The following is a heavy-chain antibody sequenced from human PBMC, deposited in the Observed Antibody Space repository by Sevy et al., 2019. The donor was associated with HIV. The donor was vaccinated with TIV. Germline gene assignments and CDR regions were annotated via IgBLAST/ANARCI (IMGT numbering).Heavy chain of an antibody. CDR3: AGPILTYNSGWSYYDY. V-gene: IGHV4-39*01. CDR1: GASISSSGYY. CDR2: IRYSGET. Sequence: SETLSLTCTVSGASISSSGYYWGLIPQPPGKGLEWIASIRYSGETFYDPSLRSRVTISADTSKNQFSLQLSSVTAADTAIYFCAGPILTYNSGWSYYDYWGQGTVVTVSS. D-gene: IGHD6-19*01. J-gene: IGHJ4*02.